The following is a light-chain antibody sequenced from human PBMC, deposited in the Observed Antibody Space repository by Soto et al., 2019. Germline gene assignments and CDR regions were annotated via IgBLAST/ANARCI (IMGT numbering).Light chain of an antibody. Sequence: EIQMTQSPSTLSASVGDTVTIACRASEDVANNLACHQQKPGRAPMLLISDASDLKSGVPSRLSGSGTGTGLTLIISNPQPDDSESYYFQQYKRWWTFGQGTKVQIK. CDR3: QQYKRWWT. CDR1: EDVANN. V-gene: IGKV1-5*01. CDR2: DAS. J-gene: IGKJ1*01.